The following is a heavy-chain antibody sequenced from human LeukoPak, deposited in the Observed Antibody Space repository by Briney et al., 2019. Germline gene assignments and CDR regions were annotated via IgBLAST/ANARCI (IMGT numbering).Heavy chain of an antibody. J-gene: IGHJ4*02. CDR3: AREVTSFDY. CDR1: GFTFTSYA. D-gene: IGHD5-18*01. Sequence: GSLRLSCAASGFTFTSYAMSWVRQPPGKGLEWIGEINHSGSTNYNPSLKSRVTISVDTSKNQFSLKLSSVTAADTAVYYCAREVTSFDYWGQGTLVTVSS. V-gene: IGHV4-34*01. CDR2: INHSGST.